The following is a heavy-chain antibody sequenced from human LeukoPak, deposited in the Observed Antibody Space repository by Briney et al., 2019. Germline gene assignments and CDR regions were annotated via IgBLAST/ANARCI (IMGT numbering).Heavy chain of an antibody. CDR2: IIPILGIA. CDR1: GGTFSSYS. Sequence: VASVKVSCKASGGTFSSYSISGVRQAPGQGLEWMGSIIPILGIANYAQKFQGRVTITADKSTSTAYMELRSLRSEDRAVYYCASYSSGLSRFDYWGQGRLVTVSS. J-gene: IGHJ4*02. D-gene: IGHD6-19*01. CDR3: ASYSSGLSRFDY. V-gene: IGHV1-69*02.